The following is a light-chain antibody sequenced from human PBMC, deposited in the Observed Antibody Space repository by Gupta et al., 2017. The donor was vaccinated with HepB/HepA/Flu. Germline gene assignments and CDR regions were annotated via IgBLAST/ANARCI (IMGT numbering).Light chain of an antibody. Sequence: QSVLTQPPSASGTPGQRVTISCSGSSSNIGSNYVYWYQQFPGTAPKLLIYSNNQRPSGVPDRFSGSKSGTSASLGITGLQSDDEADYYCETWDDSLSGGVFGRGTKLTVL. CDR2: SNN. CDR1: SSNIGSNY. J-gene: IGLJ3*02. CDR3: ETWDDSLSGGV. V-gene: IGLV1-47*02.